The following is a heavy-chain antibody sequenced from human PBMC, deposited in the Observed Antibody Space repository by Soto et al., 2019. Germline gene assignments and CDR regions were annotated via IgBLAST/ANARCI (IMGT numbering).Heavy chain of an antibody. CDR2: IYYSGST. D-gene: IGHD3-16*02. CDR1: GGSISSGGYY. J-gene: IGHJ6*03. CDR3: ARGVHLGELSLSPHWGYYYMDV. V-gene: IGHV4-31*03. Sequence: TSETLSLTCTVSGGSISSGGYYWSWIRQHPGKGLEWIGYIYYSGSTYYNPSLKSRVTISVDTSKNQFSLKLSSVTAADTAVYYCARGVHLGELSLSPHWGYYYMDVWGKGTTVTVSS.